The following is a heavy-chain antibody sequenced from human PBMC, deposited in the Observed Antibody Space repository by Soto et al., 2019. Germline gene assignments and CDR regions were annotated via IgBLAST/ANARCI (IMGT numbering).Heavy chain of an antibody. CDR2: INPSGGST. D-gene: IGHD2-2*01. J-gene: IGHJ6*03. CDR3: ARGGGAPGLLWDYYYYYMDV. CDR1: GYTFTSYY. V-gene: IGHV1-46*03. Sequence: ASVKVSCKASGYTFTSYYMHWVRQAPGQGLEWMGIINPSGGSTSYAQKFQGRVTMTRDTSTSTVYMELSSLRSEDTAVYYCARGGGAPGLLWDYYYYYMDVWGKGTTVTVSS.